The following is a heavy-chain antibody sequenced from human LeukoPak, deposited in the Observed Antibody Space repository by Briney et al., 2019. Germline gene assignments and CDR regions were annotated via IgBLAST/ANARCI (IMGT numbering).Heavy chain of an antibody. CDR2: IYYSGST. Sequence: SETLSLTCTVSGGSISRYYWSWIRQPPGKGLEWIGYIYYSGSTNYNPSLKSRVTISVDTSKNQFSLKLSSVTAADTAVYYCARFRWLAPFDYWGKGTLVTVSS. J-gene: IGHJ4*02. CDR1: GGSISRYY. D-gene: IGHD6-19*01. CDR3: ARFRWLAPFDY. V-gene: IGHV4-59*01.